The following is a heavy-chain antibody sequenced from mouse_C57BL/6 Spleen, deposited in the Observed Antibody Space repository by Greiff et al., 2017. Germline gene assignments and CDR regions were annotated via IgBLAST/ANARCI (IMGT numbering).Heavy chain of an antibody. CDR2: IYPSDSET. D-gene: IGHD1-1*01. V-gene: IGHV1-61*01. J-gene: IGHJ4*01. CDR3: ARADYYGSSYAMDY. CDR1: GYTFTSYW. Sequence: QVHVKQPGAELVRPGSSVKLSCKASGYTFTSYWMDWVKQRPGQGLEWIGNIYPSDSETHYNQKFKDKATLTVDKSSSTAYMQLSSLTSEDSAVYYCARADYYGSSYAMDYWGQGTSVTVSS.